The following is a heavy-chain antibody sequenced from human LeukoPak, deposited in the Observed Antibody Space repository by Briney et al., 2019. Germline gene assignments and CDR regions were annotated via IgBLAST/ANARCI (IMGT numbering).Heavy chain of an antibody. CDR1: GDTGTFSSFA. CDR2: IFPIFATA. D-gene: IGHD3-10*01. V-gene: IGHV1-69*06. J-gene: IGHJ4*02. CDR3: ARMIDYYGSGVSDY. Sequence: SVKVSCKASGDTGTFSSFAINWLRQAPGQGLEWMGGIFPIFATANYAQKFQGRVTITADKSTSTAYMELSSLRSEDTAVYYCARMIDYYGSGVSDYWGQGTLVTVSS.